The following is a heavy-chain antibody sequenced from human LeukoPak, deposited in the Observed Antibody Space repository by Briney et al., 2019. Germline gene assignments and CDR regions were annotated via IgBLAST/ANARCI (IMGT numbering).Heavy chain of an antibody. V-gene: IGHV4-31*03. CDR2: IYYSGST. D-gene: IGHD2-15*01. Sequence: PSETLSLTCTVSGDSISSGNYYWSWIRQHPGKGLEWIGYIYYSGSTYYNPSLKSRVTISMDTSMNQFSLKLNSVSAADTAVYYCAREYRGYCSGGSCYGWFDPWGQGTLVTVSS. J-gene: IGHJ5*02. CDR1: GDSISSGNYY. CDR3: AREYRGYCSGGSCYGWFDP.